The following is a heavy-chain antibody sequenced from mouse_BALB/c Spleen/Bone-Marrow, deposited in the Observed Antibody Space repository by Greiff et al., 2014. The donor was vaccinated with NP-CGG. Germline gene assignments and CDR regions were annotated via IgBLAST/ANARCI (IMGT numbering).Heavy chain of an antibody. CDR2: ILPGSGST. V-gene: IGHV1-9*01. CDR3: AREDGNHVGFAY. D-gene: IGHD2-1*01. Sequence: QVQLQQSGAELMKPGASVKISCKATGYTFSSYWIEWVKQRPGNGLEWIGEILPGSGSTNYNEKFKGKVTFTADTSSNTAYMQLSSLTSEDSAVYYCAREDGNHVGFAYWGQGTPVTVSA. CDR1: GYTFSSYW. J-gene: IGHJ3*01.